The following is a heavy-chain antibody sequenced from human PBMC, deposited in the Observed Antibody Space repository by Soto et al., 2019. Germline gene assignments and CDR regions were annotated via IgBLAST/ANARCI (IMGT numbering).Heavy chain of an antibody. CDR3: ARTLYNWNYDY. Sequence: SVKVSCKASGGTFSSYAISWVRQAPGQGLEWMGGIIPIFGTANYAQKFQGRVTITADKSTSTAYMELSSLRSEDTAVYYCARTLYNWNYDYWGQGTLLTVSS. CDR2: IIPIFGTA. D-gene: IGHD1-20*01. J-gene: IGHJ4*02. V-gene: IGHV1-69*06. CDR1: GGTFSSYA.